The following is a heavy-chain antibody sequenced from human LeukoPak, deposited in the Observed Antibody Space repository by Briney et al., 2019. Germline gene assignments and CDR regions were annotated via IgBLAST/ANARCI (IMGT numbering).Heavy chain of an antibody. CDR2: IYYSGST. CDR3: ARGGRSSSWSEGLFAY. D-gene: IGHD6-13*01. J-gene: IGHJ4*02. Sequence: PSETLSLTCTVSGGSISSYYWSWIRQPPGKGLEWIGYIYYSGSTNYNPSLKSRVTISVDTSKNQFSLKLSSVTAADTAVYYCARGGRSSSWSEGLFAYWGQGTLVTVSS. V-gene: IGHV4-59*01. CDR1: GGSISSYY.